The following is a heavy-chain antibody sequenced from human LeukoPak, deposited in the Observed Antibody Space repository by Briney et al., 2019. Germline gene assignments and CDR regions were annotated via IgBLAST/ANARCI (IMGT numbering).Heavy chain of an antibody. D-gene: IGHD1-1*01. Sequence: ASVKVSCKASGYTFIVYHMHWVRQAPGQGLEWMGWINPSSGDTNFAQKFQGRVTMTRDTSISTVYMELSRLTSDDTAVYYCARADWSMLEYWGQGTLVTVSS. CDR3: ARADWSMLEY. CDR2: INPSSGDT. CDR1: GYTFIVYH. J-gene: IGHJ4*02. V-gene: IGHV1-2*02.